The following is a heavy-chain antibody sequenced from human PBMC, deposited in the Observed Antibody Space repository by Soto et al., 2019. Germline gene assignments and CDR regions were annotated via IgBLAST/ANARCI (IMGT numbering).Heavy chain of an antibody. CDR3: ARGISATGPYWFFDL. CDR2: IYHNADT. V-gene: IGHV4-30-2*01. CDR1: GGSVSISDYS. J-gene: IGHJ2*01. D-gene: IGHD6-13*01. Sequence: QLQLQESGSGLVKPSQTLSLTCAVSGGSVSISDYSWSWIRQPPGKGLEWIGYIYHNADTYYNPSLESRVTMSVDRSKNQFSLKLKSVTVADTAVYYCARGISATGPYWFFDLWGRGTLVTVSS.